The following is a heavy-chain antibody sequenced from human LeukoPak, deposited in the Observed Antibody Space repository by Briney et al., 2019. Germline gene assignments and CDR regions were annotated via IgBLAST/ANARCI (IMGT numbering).Heavy chain of an antibody. D-gene: IGHD5-24*01. Sequence: ASVKVSCKASGYTFTGYYMHWVRQAPGQGLEWMGWINPNSGGTNYAQKFQGRVTMTRDTSISAAYMELSRLRSDDTAVYYCARVVVRDANNYKDYWGQGTLVTVSS. V-gene: IGHV1-2*02. CDR1: GYTFTGYY. CDR3: ARVVVRDANNYKDY. J-gene: IGHJ4*02. CDR2: INPNSGGT.